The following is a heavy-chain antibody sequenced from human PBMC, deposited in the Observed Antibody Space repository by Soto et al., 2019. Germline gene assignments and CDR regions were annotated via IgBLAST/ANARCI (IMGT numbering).Heavy chain of an antibody. CDR1: GFTFSSFS. CDR3: ARDSGVGAIYRAALEI. V-gene: IGHV3-21*01. J-gene: IGHJ3*02. D-gene: IGHD1-26*01. Sequence: GGSLRLSCAASGFTFSSFSMNWVRQAPGKGLEWVAAISSSGYYIYYSDSVKGRFTISRDNAKKSVYLEMNSLRAEDTAVYYCARDSGVGAIYRAALEIWGQGTMVTVSS. CDR2: ISSSGYYI.